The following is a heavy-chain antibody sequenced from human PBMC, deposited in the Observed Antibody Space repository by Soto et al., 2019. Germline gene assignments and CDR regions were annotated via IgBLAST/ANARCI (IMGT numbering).Heavy chain of an antibody. D-gene: IGHD2-2*01. V-gene: IGHV1-69*02. CDR3: ARAGLSIVVVPTFDY. Sequence: SVKVSCKASGGTFSSYTISWVRQAPGQGLEWMGRIIPILGIANYAQKFQGRVTITADKSTSTAYMELSSLRSEDTAVYYCARAGLSIVVVPTFDYWGQGTLVTVSS. CDR2: IIPILGIA. J-gene: IGHJ4*02. CDR1: GGTFSSYT.